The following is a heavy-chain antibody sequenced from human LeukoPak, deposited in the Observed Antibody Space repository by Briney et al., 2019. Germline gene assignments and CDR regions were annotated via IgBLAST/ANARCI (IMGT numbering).Heavy chain of an antibody. J-gene: IGHJ3*02. CDR1: GGSISSYY. V-gene: IGHV4-59*01. CDR2: IYYSGST. D-gene: IGHD3-3*01. Sequence: PSETLSLTCTVSGGSISSYYWSWIRQPPGKGLEWIGYIYYSGSTNYNPSLKSRVTISVDTSKNQFSLKLSSVTAADTAVYYCARGVGWSGAFDIWDQGTMVTVSS. CDR3: ARGVGWSGAFDI.